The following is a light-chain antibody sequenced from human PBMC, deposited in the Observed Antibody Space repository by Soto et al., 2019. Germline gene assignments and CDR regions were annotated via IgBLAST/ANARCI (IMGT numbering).Light chain of an antibody. CDR1: SNDVGAYKY. J-gene: IGLJ2*01. Sequence: QSVLTQPPSVSGAPGQRVTISCTGTSNDVGAYKYVSWYQQQPDKAPKLIIYEVTNRPSGVSNRFSGSKSGNTASLTISGLQAEDEADYYCISYTSSSTLVFGGGTKVTVL. CDR3: ISYTSSSTLV. V-gene: IGLV2-14*01. CDR2: EVT.